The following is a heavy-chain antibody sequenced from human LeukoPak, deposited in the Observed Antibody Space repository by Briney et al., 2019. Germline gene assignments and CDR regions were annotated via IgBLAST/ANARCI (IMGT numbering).Heavy chain of an antibody. V-gene: IGHV1-8*01. Sequence: ASVKVSCKASGYTFTSYDINWVRQATGQGLEWMGWMNPNSGNTGYAQKFQGRVTMTTDTSTSTAYMELRSLRSDDTAVYYCARVISGSSSDYWGQGTLVTVSS. CDR2: MNPNSGNT. CDR3: ARVISGSSSDY. D-gene: IGHD6-6*01. J-gene: IGHJ4*02. CDR1: GYTFTSYD.